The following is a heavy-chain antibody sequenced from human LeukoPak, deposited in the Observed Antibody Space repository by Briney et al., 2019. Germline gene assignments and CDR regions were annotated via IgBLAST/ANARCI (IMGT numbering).Heavy chain of an antibody. CDR2: ISSSSSDI. CDR1: GFPFSSYS. CDR3: ARAPTSSSWFRWYFDL. J-gene: IGHJ2*01. D-gene: IGHD6-13*01. Sequence: GGSLRLSCAASGFPFSSYSMNWVRQAPGKGLEWVSSISSSSSDIYYADSVKGRFTISRDNAKNSLYLQMNSLRAEDKAVYYCARAPTSSSWFRWYFDLWGRGTLVTVSS. V-gene: IGHV3-21*01.